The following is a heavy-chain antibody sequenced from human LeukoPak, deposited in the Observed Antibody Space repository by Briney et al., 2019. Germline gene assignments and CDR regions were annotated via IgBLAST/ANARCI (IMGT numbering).Heavy chain of an antibody. CDR3: ARALGGWPDAFDI. V-gene: IGHV3-74*01. J-gene: IGHJ3*02. D-gene: IGHD6-19*01. Sequence: GGSLRLSCAASGFTFSSYWMHWVRQAPGKGVVWGSRINSDGSYTNYADSVKGRFTISRDNAKNTLYLQMNSLRAEDTAVYYCARALGGWPDAFDIWGQGTMVTVSS. CDR1: GFTFSSYW. CDR2: INSDGSYT.